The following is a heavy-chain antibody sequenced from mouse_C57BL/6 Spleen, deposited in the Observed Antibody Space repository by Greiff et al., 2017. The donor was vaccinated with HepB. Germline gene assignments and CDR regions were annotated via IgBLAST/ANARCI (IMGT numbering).Heavy chain of an antibody. V-gene: IGHV1-82*01. CDR3: ARSYYYGSSVDY. Sequence: VQLQQSGPELVKPGASVKISCKASGYAFSSSWMNWVKQRPGKGLEWIGRIYPGDGDTNYNGKFKGKATLTADKSSSTAYMQLSSLTSEDSAVYVCARSYYYGSSVDYWGQGTSVTVSS. D-gene: IGHD1-1*01. CDR1: GYAFSSSW. J-gene: IGHJ4*01. CDR2: IYPGDGDT.